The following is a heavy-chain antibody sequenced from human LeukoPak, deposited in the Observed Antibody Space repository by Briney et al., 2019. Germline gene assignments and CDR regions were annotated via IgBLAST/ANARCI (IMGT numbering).Heavy chain of an antibody. J-gene: IGHJ2*01. Sequence: PSETLSLTCAVYGGSFSTYYWSWIRQPPGKGLEWIGEINHSGNTNYNPSLKSRVTISVDTSKSQFSLKLNSMTAADTAVHYCARTGELVGYFDLWGRGTLVTVSS. V-gene: IGHV4-34*01. CDR1: GGSFSTYY. D-gene: IGHD1-26*01. CDR2: INHSGNT. CDR3: ARTGELVGYFDL.